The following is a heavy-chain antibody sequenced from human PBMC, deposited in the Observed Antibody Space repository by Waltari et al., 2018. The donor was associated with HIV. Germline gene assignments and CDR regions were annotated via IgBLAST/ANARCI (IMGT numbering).Heavy chain of an antibody. J-gene: IGHJ4*02. Sequence: QVQLVESGGGVVQPGRSLRLSCATSGFTLSSSGTHWVRQAPGKGLEWVTVIWYDGSKKYYADSVKGRFTISRDNSKNTLYLQMNSLRIEDTAVYYCARKYSSSWGAPFDYWGQGTLVTVSS. CDR1: GFTLSSSG. CDR2: IWYDGSKK. V-gene: IGHV3-33*01. D-gene: IGHD6-13*01. CDR3: ARKYSSSWGAPFDY.